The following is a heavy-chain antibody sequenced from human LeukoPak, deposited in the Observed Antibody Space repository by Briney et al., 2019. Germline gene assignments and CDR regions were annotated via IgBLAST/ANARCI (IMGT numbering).Heavy chain of an antibody. CDR2: ISPSGGST. D-gene: IGHD3-22*01. V-gene: IGHV1-46*01. CDR3: ARDGRSSGYYLRYYYYMDV. CDR1: GYTFTSNY. Sequence: GASVKVSCKAFGYTFTSNYMHWVRQAPGQGPEWMGVISPSGGSTTYAQKFQGRVTLTRDMSTSTDYLELSSLRSEDTAVYYCARDGRSSGYYLRYYYYMDVWGKGTTVTISS. J-gene: IGHJ6*03.